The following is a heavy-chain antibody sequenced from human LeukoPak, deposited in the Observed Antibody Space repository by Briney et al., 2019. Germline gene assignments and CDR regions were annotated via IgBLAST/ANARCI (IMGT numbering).Heavy chain of an antibody. V-gene: IGHV3-33*01. CDR2: IWYDGSNK. Sequence: GGCLRLSCAASGFTFSSYGMRWVRQAPGKGLGWVAVIWYDGSNKYYADSVKGRFTISRDNSKNTLYLQMNRLRAEDTAVYYCARDRGIAAHHASGPAYYMDVWGKGTTVTVSS. CDR1: GFTFSSYG. CDR3: ARDRGIAAHHASGPAYYMDV. D-gene: IGHD6-13*01. J-gene: IGHJ6*03.